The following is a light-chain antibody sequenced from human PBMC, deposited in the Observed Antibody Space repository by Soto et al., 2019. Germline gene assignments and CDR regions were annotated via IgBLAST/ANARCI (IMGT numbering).Light chain of an antibody. Sequence: SYELTQPPSVSVSPGQTARITCSGDALPKQYAYWYQQKPGQAPGLGIYKDSERPSGIPERYSGSSSGTTVMLTISGVQAEDDADYYCQSADSSGTYVVFGGGTKLTVL. CDR3: QSADSSGTYVV. J-gene: IGLJ2*01. V-gene: IGLV3-25*03. CDR2: KDS. CDR1: ALPKQY.